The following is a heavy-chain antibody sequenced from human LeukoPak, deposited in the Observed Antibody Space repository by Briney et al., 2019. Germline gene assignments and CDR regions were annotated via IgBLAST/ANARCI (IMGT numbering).Heavy chain of an antibody. Sequence: GGSLRLSCTVSGFTVSINSMSWVRQAPGKGLEWVSSISSSSSYIHYADSVRGRFTISRDNAKNSLFLQMNSLRGEDTAVYYCARCTTGKTFGSLREIKKSREIDYWGQGTLVTVSS. J-gene: IGHJ4*02. CDR2: ISSSSSYI. V-gene: IGHV3-21*01. D-gene: IGHD1-1*01. CDR1: GFTVSINS. CDR3: ARCTTGKTFGSLREIKKSREIDY.